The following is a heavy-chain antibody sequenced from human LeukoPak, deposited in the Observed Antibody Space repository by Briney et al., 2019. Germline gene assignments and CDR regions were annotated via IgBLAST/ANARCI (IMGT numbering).Heavy chain of an antibody. D-gene: IGHD2-15*01. V-gene: IGHV4-59*02. CDR3: ARELRVAATYWFDP. CDR1: GGSVSSYY. CDR2: IYYSGST. Sequence: SETLSLTCTASGGSVSSYYWSWIRQPPGKGLEWIGDIYYSGSTNDNPSLKSRVTMSVDTSTNQFSLKLSSVTAADTAVYYCARELRVAATYWFDPWGQGTLVTVSS. J-gene: IGHJ5*02.